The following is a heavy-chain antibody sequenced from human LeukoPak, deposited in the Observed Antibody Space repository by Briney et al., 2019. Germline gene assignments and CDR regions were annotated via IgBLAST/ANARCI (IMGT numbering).Heavy chain of an antibody. D-gene: IGHD3-3*02. CDR3: ARDVPAIFGVSGFDP. Sequence: GASVKVSCKAPGYTFTGYYMHWVRQAPGQGLEWMGWINPNSGGTNYAQKFQGRVTMTRDTSISTAYMELSRLRSDDTAVYYCARDVPAIFGVSGFDPWGQGTLVTVSS. J-gene: IGHJ5*02. CDR2: INPNSGGT. V-gene: IGHV1-2*02. CDR1: GYTFTGYY.